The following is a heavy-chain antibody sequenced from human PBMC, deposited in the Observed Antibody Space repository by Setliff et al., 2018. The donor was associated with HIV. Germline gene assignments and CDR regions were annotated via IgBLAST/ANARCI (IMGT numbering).Heavy chain of an antibody. D-gene: IGHD6-13*01. Sequence: GGSLRLSCTASGITFGDYAMSWVRQAPGKGLEWVANIDQDGNKKYYVGSVKGRFTISRDNAKNSLFLQMNSLRVEDTALYYCARVNPGPAAATKFFDYWGQGTLVT. CDR3: ARVNPGPAAATKFFDY. J-gene: IGHJ4*02. CDR1: GITFGDYA. CDR2: IDQDGNKK. V-gene: IGHV3-7*01.